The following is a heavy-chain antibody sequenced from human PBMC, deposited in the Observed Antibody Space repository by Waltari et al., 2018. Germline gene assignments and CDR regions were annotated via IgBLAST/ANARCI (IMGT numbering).Heavy chain of an antibody. V-gene: IGHV4-34*01. CDR2: INQSEST. Sequence: QVQLQQWGAGLLKPSETLSLTCAVYGGSFSYYYWNWIRQPPGKGLGWIGEINQSESTNHNPSLKGRVTISLDTSKNQVSLKLSSVTAADTAVYYCAGVLAAAGTFGFDYWGQGTLVTVSS. J-gene: IGHJ4*02. CDR1: GGSFSYYY. CDR3: AGVLAAAGTFGFDY. D-gene: IGHD6-13*01.